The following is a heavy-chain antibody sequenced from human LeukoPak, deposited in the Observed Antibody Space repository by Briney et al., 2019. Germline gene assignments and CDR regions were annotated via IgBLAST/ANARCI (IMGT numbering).Heavy chain of an antibody. J-gene: IGHJ4*02. CDR1: GGTFSSYA. V-gene: IGHV1-69*04. D-gene: IGHD3-9*01. CDR2: IIPILGIA. CDR3: ARETPYYDILAGPPGGYFDY. Sequence: SVTVSCKASGGTFSSYAISWVRQPPGQGLEWMGRIIPILGIANYAQKFQGRVTITADKSTSTAYMELSSLRSEDTAVYYCARETPYYDILAGPPGGYFDYWGQGTLVTVSS.